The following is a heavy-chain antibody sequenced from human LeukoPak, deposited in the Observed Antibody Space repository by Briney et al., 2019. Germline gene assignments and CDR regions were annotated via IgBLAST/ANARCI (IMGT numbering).Heavy chain of an antibody. D-gene: IGHD6-13*01. J-gene: IGHJ5*02. V-gene: IGHV3-23*01. CDR3: AKGFAQQLRNWFDP. Sequence: GGSLRLSCAASGFTFSSYAMSWVRQAPGKGLEWVSAISGSGGSTYYADSVKGRFTISRDNSKNTLYLQTNSLRAEDTAVYYCAKGFAQQLRNWFDPWGQGTLVTVSS. CDR1: GFTFSSYA. CDR2: ISGSGGST.